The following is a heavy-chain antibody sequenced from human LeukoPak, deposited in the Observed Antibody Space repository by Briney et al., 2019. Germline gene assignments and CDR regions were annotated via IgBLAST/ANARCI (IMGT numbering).Heavy chain of an antibody. CDR3: AREDSYDCSGYPH. D-gene: IGHD3-22*01. J-gene: IGHJ4*02. CDR2: IYTSGST. Sequence: PSETLSLTCTVSGGSISSYYRSWSRQPAGKGLEWIGRIYTSGSTNYNPSLNSRVTMSVDTSKNQFSLQLSSVTAADTAVYYCAREDSYDCSGYPHWGQGTLVTVSS. V-gene: IGHV4-4*07. CDR1: GGSISSYY.